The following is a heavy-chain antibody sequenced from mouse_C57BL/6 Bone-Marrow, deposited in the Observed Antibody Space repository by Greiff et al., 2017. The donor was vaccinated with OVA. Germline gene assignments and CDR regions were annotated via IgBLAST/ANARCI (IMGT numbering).Heavy chain of an antibody. Sequence: VQLQQSGAELVRPGASVTLSCKASGYTFTDYEMHWVKQTPVHGLEWIGAIDPETGGTAYNQKFKGKAILTADKSSSTAYMKLRSLTSEDSAVYYCTRTGDYSNYVCYAMDYWGQGTSVTVSS. V-gene: IGHV1-15*01. CDR1: GYTFTDYE. D-gene: IGHD2-5*01. CDR2: IDPETGGT. J-gene: IGHJ4*01. CDR3: TRTGDYSNYVCYAMDY.